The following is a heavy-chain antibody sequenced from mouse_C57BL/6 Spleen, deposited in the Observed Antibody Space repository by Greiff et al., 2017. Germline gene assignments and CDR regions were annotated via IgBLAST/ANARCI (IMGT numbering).Heavy chain of an antibody. D-gene: IGHD1-1*01. J-gene: IGHJ2*01. CDR3: AHYYYGSRGYFDY. Sequence: EVQLQQSGPELVKPGASVKISCKASGYTFTDYYMNWVKQSHGKSLEWIGDINPNNGGTSYNQKFKGKATLTVDKSSSTAYMELRSLTSEDSAVYYCAHYYYGSRGYFDYWGQGTTLTVSS. CDR2: INPNNGGT. V-gene: IGHV1-26*01. CDR1: GYTFTDYY.